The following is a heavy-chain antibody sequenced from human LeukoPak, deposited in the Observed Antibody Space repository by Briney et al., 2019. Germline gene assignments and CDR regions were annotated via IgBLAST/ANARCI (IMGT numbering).Heavy chain of an antibody. J-gene: IGHJ4*02. V-gene: IGHV3-23*01. CDR3: AKDRMVGIQLWLLFDY. Sequence: GGSLRLSCAASGFSFSSYAMSWVRQAPGKGMEWVAAIRGSGGRTYYADSGKGRLTLSRDTSKHTLYLQMNSLRAEDTAVYYCAKDRMVGIQLWLLFDYWGKGTLVTVSS. CDR1: GFSFSSYA. D-gene: IGHD5-18*01. CDR2: IRGSGGRT.